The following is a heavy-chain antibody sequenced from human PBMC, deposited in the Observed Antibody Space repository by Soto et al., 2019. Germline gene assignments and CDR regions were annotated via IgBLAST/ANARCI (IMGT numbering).Heavy chain of an antibody. CDR1: GGSISSYY. D-gene: IGHD6-19*01. CDR2: INHIGTT. Sequence: PSETLSLTCTFSGGSISSYYWSWIRQPPGKGLQWIGKINHIGTTNYNPSLKSRVTISVDTSKNQFSLKLSSVTAADTAVYYCARFDSSGWYFDYWGQGNLVTVSS. V-gene: IGHV4-34*01. J-gene: IGHJ4*02. CDR3: ARFDSSGWYFDY.